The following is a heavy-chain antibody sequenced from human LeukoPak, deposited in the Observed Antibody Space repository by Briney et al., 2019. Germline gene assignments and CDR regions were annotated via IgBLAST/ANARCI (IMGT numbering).Heavy chain of an antibody. CDR2: ISGSGGST. D-gene: IGHD3-3*01. CDR3: AKDCGYDFWSGYSGAYYFDY. V-gene: IGHV3-23*01. Sequence: GSLRLSCAASGFTFSSYAMSWVRQAPGKGLEWVSAISGSGGSTYYADSVKGRFTISRDNSKNTLYLQMNSLRAEDTAVYYCAKDCGYDFWSGYSGAYYFDYWGQGTLVTVFS. CDR1: GFTFSSYA. J-gene: IGHJ4*02.